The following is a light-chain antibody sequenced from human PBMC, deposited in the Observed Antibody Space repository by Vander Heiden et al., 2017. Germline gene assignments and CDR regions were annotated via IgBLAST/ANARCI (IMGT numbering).Light chain of an antibody. CDR2: GAI. Sequence: IVWTQSPGTLSLSPGGRASLSYRASPRVSIIYLAWYQQKPGKAPRILIYGAISRATGIPDRFSGSGSGTEFTLTISRLVPEAFAVYYCQHYGSSLWTFGQGNKVEIK. V-gene: IGKV3-20*01. CDR1: PRVSIIY. J-gene: IGKJ1*01. CDR3: QHYGSSLWT.